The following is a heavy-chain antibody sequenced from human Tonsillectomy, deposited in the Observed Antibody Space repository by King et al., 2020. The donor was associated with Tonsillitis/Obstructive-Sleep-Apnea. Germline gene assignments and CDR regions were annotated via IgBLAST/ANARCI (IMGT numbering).Heavy chain of an antibody. D-gene: IGHD2-15*01. Sequence: VQLVESGGGLVQPGGSLRLSCTVSGFTVSSSYMSWVLQAPGKGLEGVSVFFGVGRTYYADSVQGGFSMSTDNSKNTLFRKMNSLRAEDTALYYCVKDVYCSGGTCYTTYWGQGTLVTVSS. CDR1: GFTVSSSY. V-gene: IGHV3-66*01. CDR2: FFGVGRT. CDR3: VKDVYCSGGTCYTTY. J-gene: IGHJ4*02.